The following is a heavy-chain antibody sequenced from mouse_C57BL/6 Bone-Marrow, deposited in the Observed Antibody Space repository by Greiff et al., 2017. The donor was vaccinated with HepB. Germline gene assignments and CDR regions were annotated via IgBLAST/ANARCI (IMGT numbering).Heavy chain of an antibody. V-gene: IGHV1-4*01. CDR2: INPSSGYT. J-gene: IGHJ3*01. D-gene: IGHD1-3*01. CDR1: GYTFTSYT. Sequence: QVQLQQSGAELARPGASVKMSCKASGYTFTSYTMHWVKQRPGQGLEWIGYINPSSGYTKYNQKFKGKATLTADKSSSTAYMQLSSLTSEDSAVYYCAKRSGPWSFAYWGQGTLVTVSA. CDR3: AKRSGPWSFAY.